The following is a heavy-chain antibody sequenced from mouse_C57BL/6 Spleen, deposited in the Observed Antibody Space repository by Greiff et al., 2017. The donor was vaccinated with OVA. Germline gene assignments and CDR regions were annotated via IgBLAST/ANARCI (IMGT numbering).Heavy chain of an antibody. CDR3: ARGTTVVADWYFDV. J-gene: IGHJ1*03. D-gene: IGHD1-1*01. CDR1: GFTFTDYY. CDR2: IRNKANGYTT. Sequence: EVHLVESGGGLVQPGGSLSLSCAASGFTFTDYYMSWVRQPPGKALEWLGFIRNKANGYTTEYSASVKGRFTISRDNSQSILYLQMNALRAEDSATCYCARGTTVVADWYFDVWGTGTTVTVSS. V-gene: IGHV7-3*01.